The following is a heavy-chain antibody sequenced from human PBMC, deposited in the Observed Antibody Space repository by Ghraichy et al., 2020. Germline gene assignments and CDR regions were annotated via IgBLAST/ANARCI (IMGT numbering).Heavy chain of an antibody. D-gene: IGHD3-3*01. J-gene: IGHJ4*02. V-gene: IGHV4-34*01. CDR2: INHSGST. Sequence: LSLTCAVYGGSFSGYYWSWIRQPPGKGLEWIGEINHSGSTNYNPSLKSRVTISVDTSKNQFSLKLSSVTAADTAVYYCARTYLTIFGVVTGAFDYWGQGTLVTVSS. CDR1: GGSFSGYY. CDR3: ARTYLTIFGVVTGAFDY.